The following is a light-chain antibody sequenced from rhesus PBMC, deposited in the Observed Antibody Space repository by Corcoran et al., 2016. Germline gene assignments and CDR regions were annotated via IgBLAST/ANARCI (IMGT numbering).Light chain of an antibody. J-gene: IGKJ2*01. CDR3: LHYSSSPYS. CDR1: QGISSW. CDR2: KAS. V-gene: IGKV1-22*01. Sequence: DIQMTQSPSSLSASVGDTVTITCQASQGISSWLAWYQQKPGKAPKLLLYKASNLQSGVPSRSSGNGSWKDFTLTISSLQPEDFATYYCLHYSSSPYSFGQGTKV.